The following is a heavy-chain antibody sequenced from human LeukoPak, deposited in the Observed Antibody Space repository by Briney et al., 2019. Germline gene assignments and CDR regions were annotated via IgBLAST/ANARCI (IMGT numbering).Heavy chain of an antibody. CDR1: GFTVSSNY. D-gene: IGHD3/OR15-3a*01. CDR2: IGVTGNT. Sequence: GGSLRLSCAASGFTVSSNYMSWVRQAPGKGLEWVAAIGVTGNTYYADSAKGRFSISSDNAKNSLYLPMNSLRAEDTAVYFCARRRDFIDYWGQGTLVTVSS. J-gene: IGHJ4*02. V-gene: IGHV3-53*01. CDR3: ARRRDFIDY.